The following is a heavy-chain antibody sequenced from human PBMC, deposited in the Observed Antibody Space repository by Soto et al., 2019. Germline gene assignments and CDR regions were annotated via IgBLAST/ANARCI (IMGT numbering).Heavy chain of an antibody. CDR2: INHSGST. D-gene: IGHD2-2*01. CDR1: GGSFSGYY. J-gene: IGHJ6*02. Sequence: PSETLSLTCAVYGGSFSGYYWSWIRQPPVKGLEWIGEINHSGSTNYNPSLKSRVTISVDTSKNQFSLKLSSVTAADTAVYYCARGGGYCSSTSCPYYYYYGMDVWGQGTTVTVSS. V-gene: IGHV4-34*01. CDR3: ARGGGYCSSTSCPYYYYYGMDV.